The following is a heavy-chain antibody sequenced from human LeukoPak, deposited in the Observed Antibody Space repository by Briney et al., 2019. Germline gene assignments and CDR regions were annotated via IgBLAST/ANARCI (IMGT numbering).Heavy chain of an antibody. Sequence: GGSLRLSCAASGFTLRSYDMSWVRQAPGKGLEWVSSISSSSSYIYYADSVKGRFTISRDNAKNSLYLQMNSLRAEDTAVYYCARDAGGSRLDYWGQGTLVTVSS. V-gene: IGHV3-21*01. J-gene: IGHJ4*02. D-gene: IGHD6-13*01. CDR1: GFTLRSYD. CDR2: ISSSSSYI. CDR3: ARDAGGSRLDY.